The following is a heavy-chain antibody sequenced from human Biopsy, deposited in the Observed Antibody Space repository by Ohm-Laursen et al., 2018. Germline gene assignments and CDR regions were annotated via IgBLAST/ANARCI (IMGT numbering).Heavy chain of an antibody. D-gene: IGHD2/OR15-2a*01. Sequence: GSPRLSCAASGFTFSTYWMTWVRQAPGKGLEWVANIKGDGSQSNNADSVKGRFTISRDNAKNSLYLQMNSLRAEDTAVYYCTRDTTYYAGTTYYDALDVWGQGTTVTVSS. CDR1: GFTFSTYW. CDR3: TRDTTYYAGTTYYDALDV. CDR2: IKGDGSQS. J-gene: IGHJ3*01. V-gene: IGHV3-7*01.